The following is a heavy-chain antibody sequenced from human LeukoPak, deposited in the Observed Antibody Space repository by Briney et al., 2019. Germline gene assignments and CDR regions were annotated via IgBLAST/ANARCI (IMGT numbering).Heavy chain of an antibody. J-gene: IGHJ5*02. CDR2: INSDGSST. CDR1: GFTFSSYW. Sequence: GGSLRLSCAASGFTFSSYWMHWVRQAPGKGLVWVSRINSDGSSTSYADSVKGRFTISRDNAKNTLYLQMNSLRAEDTAVYYCARDRAAAAAGTWDWFDPWGQGTLVTVSS. V-gene: IGHV3-74*01. D-gene: IGHD6-13*01. CDR3: ARDRAAAAAGTWDWFDP.